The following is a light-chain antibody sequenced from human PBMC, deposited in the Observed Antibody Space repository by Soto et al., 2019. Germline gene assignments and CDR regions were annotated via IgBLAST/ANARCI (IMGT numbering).Light chain of an antibody. V-gene: IGKV3-20*01. Sequence: EIVLTQSPATLSLFPGERATLSCRTSQSVKSTLLGWFQQRPGQPPNLLIYSTSSRAPVIPDRFSGSGSGTYFTLTINRLEPEDFAVYFCQQYGSSLRFGGGTRVEIK. J-gene: IGKJ4*01. CDR1: QSVKSTL. CDR3: QQYGSSLR. CDR2: STS.